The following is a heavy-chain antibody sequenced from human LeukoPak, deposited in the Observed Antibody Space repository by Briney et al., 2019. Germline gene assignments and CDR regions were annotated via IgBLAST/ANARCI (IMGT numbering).Heavy chain of an antibody. Sequence: GALRLSCSASGFTFSTSAIHWVRQAPGKGLEYVSAISSNGGSTYYAGSVKGRFPISGDHSKNTLSLQMSSLSPEDTAVYYCVQLPSSHTSAYYVDYWGQGTLVTVSS. V-gene: IGHV3-64D*06. CDR1: GFTFSTSA. CDR3: VQLPSSHTSAYYVDY. CDR2: ISSNGGST. J-gene: IGHJ4*02. D-gene: IGHD3-22*01.